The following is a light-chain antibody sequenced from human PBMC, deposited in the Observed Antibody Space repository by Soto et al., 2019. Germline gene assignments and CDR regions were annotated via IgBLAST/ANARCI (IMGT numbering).Light chain of an antibody. CDR3: SAYTTTSTLI. Sequence: QSVLTQPASVSGTPGQTVTISCTGTSSDVGGYDYVSWYQQHPGRAPKLMLYGVNNRPSGVSNRFSASKSGNTASLIISGLQTEDEADYYCSAYTTTSTLICGTGTKVTVL. V-gene: IGLV2-14*01. CDR1: SSDVGGYDY. J-gene: IGLJ1*01. CDR2: GVN.